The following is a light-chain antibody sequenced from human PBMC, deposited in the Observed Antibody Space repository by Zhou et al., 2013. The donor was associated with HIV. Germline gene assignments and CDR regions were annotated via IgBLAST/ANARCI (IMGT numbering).Light chain of an antibody. CDR3: QEYSDWPALT. V-gene: IGKV3-15*01. J-gene: IGKJ4*01. CDR1: QSVSGK. CDR2: DAS. Sequence: EIVMTQSPATLSVSPGEGATLSCRASQSVSGKLAWYQQRPGQAPRLLIFDASTRATGVPGRFRGSGSGTEFTLTISSLQSEDVATYYCQEYSDWPALTFGGGTKVEIK.